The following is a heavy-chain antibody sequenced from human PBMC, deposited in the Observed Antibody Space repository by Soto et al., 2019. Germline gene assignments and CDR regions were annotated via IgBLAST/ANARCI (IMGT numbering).Heavy chain of an antibody. J-gene: IGHJ4*02. Sequence: SETLSLTCTVFGGSFSSSSHYWGWIRQPPGKGLEWLGTMFYFGSTYYNPSLKSRVTISVDTSKNQFSLKLSSVTAADTAVYYCARVGGSDLPTDYWGQGTLVTVSS. CDR2: MFYFGST. V-gene: IGHV4-39*07. D-gene: IGHD3-16*01. CDR1: GGSFSSSSHY. CDR3: ARVGGSDLPTDY.